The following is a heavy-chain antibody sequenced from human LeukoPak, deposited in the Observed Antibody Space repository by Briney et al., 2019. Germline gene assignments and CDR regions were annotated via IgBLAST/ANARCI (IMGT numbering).Heavy chain of an antibody. CDR1: GFTFSSYA. D-gene: IGHD3-3*01. CDR2: ISGSGGST. V-gene: IGHV3-23*01. Sequence: PGGSLRLSCAASGFTFSSYAMSWVRQAPGKGLEWVSAISGSGGSTYYADSVKGRFTISRDNSKNTLYLQMNSLRAEDTAVYYCARARGSRDFWSGAANYYYYYMDVWGKGTTVTVSS. J-gene: IGHJ6*03. CDR3: ARARGSRDFWSGAANYYYYYMDV.